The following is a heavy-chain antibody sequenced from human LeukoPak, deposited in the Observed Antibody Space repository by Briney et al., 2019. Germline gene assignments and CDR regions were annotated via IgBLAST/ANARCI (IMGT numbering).Heavy chain of an antibody. CDR1: GGSISSSSYY. CDR2: IYYSGST. CDR3: ARVVPSDGYTSH. Sequence: PSETLSLTCTVSGGSISSSSYYWGWIRQPPGKGLEWIGSIYYSGSTYYNPSLKSRVTISVDTSKNQFSLKLSSVTAADTAVYYCARVVPSDGYTSHWGQGTLVTVSS. J-gene: IGHJ1*01. D-gene: IGHD5-24*01. V-gene: IGHV4-39*01.